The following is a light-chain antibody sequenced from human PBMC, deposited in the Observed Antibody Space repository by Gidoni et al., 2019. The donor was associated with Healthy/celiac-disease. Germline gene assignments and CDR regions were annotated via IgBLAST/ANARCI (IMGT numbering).Light chain of an antibody. J-gene: IGLJ2*01. Sequence: QSVLTPRPPASVTPRPRVTTSCSRSSPNIGINYVYWYQQLPGTAPKLLIYRNNQRPSGVPDRFSGSKSGTAASLAISGLRSEDEADYYCAAWDDSLSGPVFGGGTKLTVL. V-gene: IGLV1-47*01. CDR3: AAWDDSLSGPV. CDR2: RNN. CDR1: SPNIGINY.